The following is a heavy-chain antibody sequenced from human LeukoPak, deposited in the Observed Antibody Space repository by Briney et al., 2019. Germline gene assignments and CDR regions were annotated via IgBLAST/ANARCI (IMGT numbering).Heavy chain of an antibody. CDR3: ARGRMSIAHAFDI. D-gene: IGHD2-8*01. Sequence: SETLSLTCTVSGGSISSYYWSWIRQPPGKGLEWIGYIYYSGSTNYNPSLKSRVTISVDTSKNQFSLKLSSVTAADTAVYYCARGRMSIAHAFDIWGQGTMVTVSS. CDR2: IYYSGST. J-gene: IGHJ3*02. CDR1: GGSISSYY. V-gene: IGHV4-59*01.